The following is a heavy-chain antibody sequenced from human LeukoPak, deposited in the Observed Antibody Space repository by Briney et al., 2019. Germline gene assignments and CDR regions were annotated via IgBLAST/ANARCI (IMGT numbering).Heavy chain of an antibody. CDR1: GYTFTSYG. D-gene: IGHD2-15*01. V-gene: IGHV1-18*01. J-gene: IGHJ4*02. CDR2: ISAYNGNT. Sequence: ASVKVSCKTSGYTFTSYGISWVRQAPGQWLEWMGWISAYNGNTNYAQKLQGRVTMTTDTSTSTAYMELRSLRSDDTAVYYCARTIIVDRRLDYWGQGTLVTVSS. CDR3: ARTIIVDRRLDY.